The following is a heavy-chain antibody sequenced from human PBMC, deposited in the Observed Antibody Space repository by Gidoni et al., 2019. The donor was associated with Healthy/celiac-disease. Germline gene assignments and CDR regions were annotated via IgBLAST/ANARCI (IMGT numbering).Heavy chain of an antibody. CDR1: GGSISSSSYY. CDR2: IYYSGST. Sequence: LQLPESGPGLVKPSETLSLTCTVSGGSISSSSYYWGWIRQPPGKGLEWIGSIYYSGSTYYNPSLKSRVTISVDTSKNQFSLKLSSVTAADTAVYYCARRNYSGWETTLFFDYWGQGTLVTVSS. D-gene: IGHD1-26*01. V-gene: IGHV4-39*01. J-gene: IGHJ4*02. CDR3: ARRNYSGWETTLFFDY.